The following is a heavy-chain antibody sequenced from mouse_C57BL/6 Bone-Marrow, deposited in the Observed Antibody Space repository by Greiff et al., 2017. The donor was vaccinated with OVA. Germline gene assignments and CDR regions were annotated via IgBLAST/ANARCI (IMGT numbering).Heavy chain of an antibody. CDR2: IYPGSGST. CDR3: ARGIYYGYGLDY. CDR1: GYTFTSYW. D-gene: IGHD2-2*01. Sequence: QVQLQQPGAELVKPGASVKMSCKASGYTFTSYWITWVKQRPGQGLEWIGDIYPGSGSTNYNEKFKSKATLTVDTSSSTASMQLSSLTSEDSAVYYCARGIYYGYGLDYWGQGTTLTVSS. V-gene: IGHV1-55*01. J-gene: IGHJ2*01.